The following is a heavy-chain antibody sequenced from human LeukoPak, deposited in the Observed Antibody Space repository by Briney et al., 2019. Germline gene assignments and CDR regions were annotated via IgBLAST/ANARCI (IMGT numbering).Heavy chain of an antibody. Sequence: ASVKVSCKASGGTFSSYAISWVRQAPGQGLGWMGGIIPIFGTANYAQKFQGRVTITTDESTSTAYMELSSLRSEDTAVYYCARGRYYDFWSGYGPYYMDVWGKGTTVTVSS. CDR1: GGTFSSYA. CDR2: IIPIFGTA. V-gene: IGHV1-69*05. CDR3: ARGRYYDFWSGYGPYYMDV. J-gene: IGHJ6*03. D-gene: IGHD3-3*01.